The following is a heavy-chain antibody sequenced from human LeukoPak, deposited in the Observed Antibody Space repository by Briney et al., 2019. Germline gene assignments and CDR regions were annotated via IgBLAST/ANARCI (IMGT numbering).Heavy chain of an antibody. J-gene: IGHJ4*02. CDR1: GFTFTNHW. D-gene: IGHD6-13*01. Sequence: GGSLRLSCAASGFTFTNHWMTGVRQAPGKGLEWVAYIRQDGSDKYYVDSVKGRFTISRDNAKNSLSLQLSSLRAEDTAVYYCARISSPGYFDYWGQGTLVTVSS. V-gene: IGHV3-7*01. CDR2: IRQDGSDK. CDR3: ARISSPGYFDY.